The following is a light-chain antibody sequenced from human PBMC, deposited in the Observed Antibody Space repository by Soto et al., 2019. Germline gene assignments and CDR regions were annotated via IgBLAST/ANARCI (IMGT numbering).Light chain of an antibody. CDR1: QSVTNNY. Sequence: EIVLTQSPGTLSLSPGERATLSCRASQSVTNNYLDWFQQKPGQAPRLLIYDASIRADGIPDRFSGSGSETDFTLTVSRLEPEDSGVYYCQQCSFSPRTFGQGTKVDIK. CDR3: QQCSFSPRT. J-gene: IGKJ1*01. V-gene: IGKV3-20*01. CDR2: DAS.